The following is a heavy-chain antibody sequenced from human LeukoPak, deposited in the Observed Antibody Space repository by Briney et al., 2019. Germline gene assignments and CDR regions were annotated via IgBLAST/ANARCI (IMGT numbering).Heavy chain of an antibody. CDR2: ISYDGSNE. Sequence: GGSLRLSCAASGFTFSIYDMHWVRQAPGKGLEWVALISYDGSNEYYADSVKGRFTISRDNSKSTLFLQMNSLRAEDTAVFYCAKTWGYIYGCSTHYLDYWGQGTLVTVSS. CDR3: AKTWGYIYGCSTHYLDY. D-gene: IGHD5-18*01. CDR1: GFTFSIYD. V-gene: IGHV3-30*18. J-gene: IGHJ4*02.